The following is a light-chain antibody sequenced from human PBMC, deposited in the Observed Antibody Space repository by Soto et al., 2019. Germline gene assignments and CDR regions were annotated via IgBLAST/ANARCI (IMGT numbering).Light chain of an antibody. J-gene: IGKJ2*01. CDR3: QQYGSTPYT. Sequence: EIVLTQSPGTLSLSPGERATLSCRASQSVRSYYLAWYQQKPGQPPRLLIYGASMRATGIPDRFSGSGSGTDFTLTISRLEPKDFAVYYCQQYGSTPYTFVQGTKLGIK. CDR2: GAS. CDR1: QSVRSYY. V-gene: IGKV3-20*01.